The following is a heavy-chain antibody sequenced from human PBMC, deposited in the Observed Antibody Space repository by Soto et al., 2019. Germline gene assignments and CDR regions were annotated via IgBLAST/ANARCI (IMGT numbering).Heavy chain of an antibody. V-gene: IGHV4-59*01. CDR2: IYYSGST. D-gene: IGHD6-19*01. CDR3: ARVSGWLNPHDY. Sequence: SDTLSLTCTVSGGSISSYYWSWIRQPPGKGLEWIGYIYYSGSTNYNPSLKSRVTISVDTSKNQFSLKLSSVTAADTAVYYCARVSGWLNPHDYWGQGTLVTVSS. J-gene: IGHJ4*02. CDR1: GGSISSYY.